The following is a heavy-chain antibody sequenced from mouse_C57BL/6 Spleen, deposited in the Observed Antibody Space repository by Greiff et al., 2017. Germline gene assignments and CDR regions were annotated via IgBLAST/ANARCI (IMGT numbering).Heavy chain of an antibody. D-gene: IGHD2-3*01. J-gene: IGHJ1*03. CDR1: GFSLTSSG. V-gene: IGHV2-2*01. CDR3: ARDDGYWYFDV. Sequence: VQLQQSGPGLVQPSQSLSITCTVSGFSLTSSGVHWVRQSPGKGLEWLGVIWSGGSTDYNAAFISRLSISKDNSKSQVFFKMNSLQADDTAIYYCARDDGYWYFDVWGTGTTVTVSS. CDR2: IWSGGST.